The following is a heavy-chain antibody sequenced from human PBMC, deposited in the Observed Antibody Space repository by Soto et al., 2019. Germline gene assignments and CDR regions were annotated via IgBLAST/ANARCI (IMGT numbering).Heavy chain of an antibody. J-gene: IGHJ6*02. D-gene: IGHD2-15*01. CDR3: ARGSVVVVAATRFYGTDV. Sequence: GGSLGLACAASGVTFSSYGIHWVRQAPGKGLVWVSRINSDGSSTSYADSVKGRFTISRDNAKDTLFLQMISLRAEDTAVYYFARGSVVVVAATRFYGTDVWGQGTTVTVSS. CDR2: INSDGSST. CDR1: GVTFSSYG. V-gene: IGHV3-74*01.